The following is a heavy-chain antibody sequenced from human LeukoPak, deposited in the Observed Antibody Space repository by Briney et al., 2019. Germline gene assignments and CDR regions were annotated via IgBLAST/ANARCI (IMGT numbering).Heavy chain of an antibody. CDR1: GYTFTSYG. V-gene: IGHV1-18*01. CDR3: ARDNSVRDEAWWFNP. D-gene: IGHD5-24*01. Sequence: ASVKVSCKASGYTFTSYGINWVRQAPGQGLEWMGWISTYHGNTYYTQSLQDRVTMTTDTSTSTDYLELSSLRSEDTAVYYCARDNSVRDEAWWFNPWGQGTLVTVSS. CDR2: ISTYHGNT. J-gene: IGHJ5*02.